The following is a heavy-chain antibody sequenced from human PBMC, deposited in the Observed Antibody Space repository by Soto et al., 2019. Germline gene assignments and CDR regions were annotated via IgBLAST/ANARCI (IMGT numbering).Heavy chain of an antibody. Sequence: QVQLVESGGGVVKPGRSLRLSCAASGFTFSSYGMHWVRQAPGKRLEWVAVIWYDGSNKYYADSVKGRFTISRDNSKNTLYLQMNSLRAEDTAVYYCARASYCTNGVCRDHHYYMDVWGKGTTVTVSS. CDR1: GFTFSSYG. CDR3: ARASYCTNGVCRDHHYYMDV. V-gene: IGHV3-33*01. D-gene: IGHD2-8*01. J-gene: IGHJ6*03. CDR2: IWYDGSNK.